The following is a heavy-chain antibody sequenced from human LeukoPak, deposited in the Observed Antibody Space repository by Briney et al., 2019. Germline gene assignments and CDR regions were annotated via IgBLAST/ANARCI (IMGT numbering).Heavy chain of an antibody. CDR2: IRYDGSNK. V-gene: IGHV3-30*04. CDR3: ARDRNNWFDP. J-gene: IGHJ5*02. CDR1: GFTFSSYA. Sequence: GGSLRLSCAASGFTFSSYAMHWVRQAPGKGLEWVAFIRYDGSNKYYADSVKGRFTISRDNSKNTPYLQMNSLRAEDTAVYYCARDRNNWFDPWGQGTLVTVSS.